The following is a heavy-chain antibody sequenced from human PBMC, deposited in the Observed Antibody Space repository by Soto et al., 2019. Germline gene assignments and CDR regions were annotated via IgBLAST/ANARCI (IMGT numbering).Heavy chain of an antibody. J-gene: IGHJ4*02. CDR2: ISRNSAYI. Sequence: EVQLVESGGGLVKPGGSLRLSCAASGFTFSSYSFHWVRQAPGKGLEWVSSISRNSAYIYYVDSVKGRFTISRDNATNSPCLAMNSLRSEDTAVYYCTRAPFDVVESGPSGYWGQGTRVTVSS. CDR3: TRAPFDVVESGPSGY. D-gene: IGHD2-21*01. CDR1: GFTFSSYS. V-gene: IGHV3-21*01.